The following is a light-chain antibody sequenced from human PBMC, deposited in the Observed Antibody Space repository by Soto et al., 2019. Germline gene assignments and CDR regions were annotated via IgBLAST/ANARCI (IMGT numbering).Light chain of an antibody. Sequence: SQASRRASTQTAFVADRVNNTCRASQVISSYLAWYQQKPGRAPKLLIYAASTLQSGVPSRFSGIGSGTEFTLTTAVLPSEDFATYDRQRFNISSINFGQGKRLGIK. CDR2: AAS. V-gene: IGKV1-9*01. CDR1: QVISSY. J-gene: IGKJ5*01. CDR3: QRFNISSIN.